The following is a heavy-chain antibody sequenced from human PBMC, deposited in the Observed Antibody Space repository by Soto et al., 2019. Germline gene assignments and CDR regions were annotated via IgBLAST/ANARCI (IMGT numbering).Heavy chain of an antibody. V-gene: IGHV3-49*05. D-gene: IGHD5-18*01. CDR3: TREYSYGTYYYYYGMDV. CDR2: ISSKAYGGTT. J-gene: IGHJ6*02. Sequence: EVQLVESGGGLVKPGRSLRLSCTASGFTFGDYAMSWFRQAPGKGLEWVGFISSKAYGGTTEYAASVKGRFTISRDDSKSIAYLQMNSLKTEDTAVYYCTREYSYGTYYYYYGMDVWGQGTTVTVSS. CDR1: GFTFGDYA.